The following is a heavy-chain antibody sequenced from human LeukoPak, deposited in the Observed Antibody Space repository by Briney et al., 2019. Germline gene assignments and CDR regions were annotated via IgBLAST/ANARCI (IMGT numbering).Heavy chain of an antibody. CDR1: GGTFSIYA. V-gene: IGHV1-69*13. Sequence: SVTVSFKASGGTFSIYAISWVRQAPGQGLEWMGGIIPIFGTANYAQKFQGRVTITADESTTTAYMELSSLRSEDTALYYCARAFRDPGYFDLWGRGTLVTVSS. CDR3: ARAFRDPGYFDL. CDR2: IIPIFGTA. D-gene: IGHD3-10*01. J-gene: IGHJ2*01.